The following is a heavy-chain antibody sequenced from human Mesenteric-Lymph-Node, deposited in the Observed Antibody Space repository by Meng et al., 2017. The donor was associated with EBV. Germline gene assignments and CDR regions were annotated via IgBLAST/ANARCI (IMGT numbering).Heavy chain of an antibody. Sequence: QLVHFGSELKKPGAFVKVSCKASGYTFTSYAVNWVRQVPEQGLEWMGWINTNTGNPTYAQDFTGRFVFSLDTSVSTAYLQISSLTAEDTAIYYCARDSLYFYDRSGYLPPQLWGQGTLVTVSS. CDR2: INTNTGNP. D-gene: IGHD3-22*01. CDR3: ARDSLYFYDRSGYLPPQL. V-gene: IGHV7-4-1*02. J-gene: IGHJ4*02. CDR1: GYTFTSYA.